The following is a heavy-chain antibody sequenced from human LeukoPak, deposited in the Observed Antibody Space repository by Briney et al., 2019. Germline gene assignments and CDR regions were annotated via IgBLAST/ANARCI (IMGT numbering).Heavy chain of an antibody. V-gene: IGHV3-23*01. Sequence: GGSLRLSCAASGFAFSSYGMSWVRQAPGKGLEWVSAISGSGGSTYYADSVKGRFTISRDNSKNTLYLQMNSLRAEDTAVYYCARGDIVVVVAADHMDVWGKGTTVTVSS. J-gene: IGHJ6*03. CDR1: GFAFSSYG. D-gene: IGHD2-15*01. CDR2: ISGSGGST. CDR3: ARGDIVVVVAADHMDV.